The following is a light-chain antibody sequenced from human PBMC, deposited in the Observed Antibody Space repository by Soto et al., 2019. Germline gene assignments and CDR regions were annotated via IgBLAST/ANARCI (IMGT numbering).Light chain of an antibody. CDR2: EVS. CDR1: SSDVGSYNH. CDR3: SLYTSSSTLYV. Sequence: QSALTQPPSVSGSPGQSVTISCTGTSSDVGSYNHVSWYQQPPGTAPKLMIYEVSNRPSGVPDRFSGSKSGNTASLTISGLQAEDEADYYCSLYTSSSTLYVFGTGTKLTVL. J-gene: IGLJ1*01. V-gene: IGLV2-18*01.